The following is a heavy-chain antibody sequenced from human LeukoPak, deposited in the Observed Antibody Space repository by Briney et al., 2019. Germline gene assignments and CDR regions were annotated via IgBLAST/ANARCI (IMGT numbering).Heavy chain of an antibody. CDR1: GFTFSSYS. V-gene: IGHV3-21*01. J-gene: IGHJ5*02. Sequence: GGSLRLFCAASGFTFSSYSMNWVRQAPGKGLEWVSSISSSSSYIYYADSVKGRFTISRDNAKNSLYLQMNSLRAEDTAVYYCATGRAVVAASDNWFDPWGQGTLVTVSS. D-gene: IGHD2-15*01. CDR2: ISSSSSYI. CDR3: ATGRAVVAASDNWFDP.